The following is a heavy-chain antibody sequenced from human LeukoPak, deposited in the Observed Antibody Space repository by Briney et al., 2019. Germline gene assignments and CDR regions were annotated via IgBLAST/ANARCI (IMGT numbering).Heavy chain of an antibody. CDR3: AREYSSGWYRSSRPKNYFDY. CDR1: GGSFSGYY. Sequence: SETLSLTCTVSGGSFSGYYWSWIRQPPGKGLEWIGEINHSGSTNYNPSLKSRVTISVDTSKNQFSLKLSSVTAADTAVYYCAREYSSGWYRSSRPKNYFDYWGQGTLVTVSS. D-gene: IGHD6-19*01. CDR2: INHSGST. J-gene: IGHJ4*02. V-gene: IGHV4-34*01.